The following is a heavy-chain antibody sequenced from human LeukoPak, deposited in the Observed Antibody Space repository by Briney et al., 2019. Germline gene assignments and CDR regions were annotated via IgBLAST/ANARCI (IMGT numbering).Heavy chain of an antibody. CDR3: ARGRGVGATALDY. V-gene: IGHV3-23*01. J-gene: IGHJ4*02. Sequence: GGTLGLSCAASGFTFSSYVMSWVRQAPGKGLEWVSGISGSGGRTYSADSVKGRFTISRDNSKNTLYLQMNSLRAEDTAVYYCARGRGVGATALDYWGQGTLVTVSS. CDR1: GFTFSSYV. CDR2: ISGSGGRT. D-gene: IGHD1-26*01.